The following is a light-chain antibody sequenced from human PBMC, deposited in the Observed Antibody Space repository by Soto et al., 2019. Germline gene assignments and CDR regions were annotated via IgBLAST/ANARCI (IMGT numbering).Light chain of an antibody. V-gene: IGLV1-47*01. CDR2: RNN. CDR3: AAWDDSLSGPG. J-gene: IGLJ2*01. Sequence: QSVLTQPPSASGTPGQRVTISCSGSSSNIGSNYVYWYQQLPGTAPKLLIYRNNQRPSGVPDRFSGSKSGTSASLAISGLRSEDEADYYCAAWDDSLSGPGFGGGTKPTVL. CDR1: SSNIGSNY.